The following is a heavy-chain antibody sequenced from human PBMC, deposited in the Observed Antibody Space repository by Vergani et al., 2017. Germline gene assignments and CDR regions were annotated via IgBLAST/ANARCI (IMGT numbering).Heavy chain of an antibody. D-gene: IGHD6-19*01. Sequence: EFQVVESGGGLIKPGGSLRLSCVVSGITFKNAWINWVRQAPGKGLEWIGRIRSKNDGGTADYAAPLKGRFTISRDDSTDSAFLLVNNLKTEDTAVYYCAKVGRSEVAGTFGAFDIWGQGTMVTVSS. CDR2: IRSKNDGGTA. CDR1: GITFKNAW. V-gene: IGHV3-15*01. J-gene: IGHJ3*02. CDR3: AKVGRSEVAGTFGAFDI.